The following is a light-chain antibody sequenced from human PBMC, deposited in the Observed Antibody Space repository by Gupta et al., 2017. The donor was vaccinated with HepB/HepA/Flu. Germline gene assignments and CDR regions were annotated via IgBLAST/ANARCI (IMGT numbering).Light chain of an antibody. J-gene: IGKJ2*01. CDR2: GAS. CDR3: LQDNDWYT. CDR1: QSINNA. V-gene: IGKV3-15*01. Sequence: EIVMTQSPVTLSVSPGERATLSCRASQSINNALAWYQQKPGQAPRLLSYGASTTSTRFTARFSGSGSGTEFTLTISSLQSEDFAVYYWLQDNDWYTFGQGTKLEIK.